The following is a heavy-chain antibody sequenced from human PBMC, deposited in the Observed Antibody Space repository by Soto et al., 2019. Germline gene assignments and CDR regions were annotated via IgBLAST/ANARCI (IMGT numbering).Heavy chain of an antibody. CDR3: ARRGYVLDYWYCYGMDV. CDR1: GYRFTTYW. CDR2: IYPGDSDT. Sequence: GEYLKISCKGSGYRFTTYWIGWVRQMPGKGLEWMGIIYPGDSDTRYSPSFQGQVTISADKCISTAYLQCSSLKASDTAMYYCARRGYVLDYWYCYGMDVWGQGTTVTVAS. D-gene: IGHD5-12*01. J-gene: IGHJ6*02. V-gene: IGHV5-51*01.